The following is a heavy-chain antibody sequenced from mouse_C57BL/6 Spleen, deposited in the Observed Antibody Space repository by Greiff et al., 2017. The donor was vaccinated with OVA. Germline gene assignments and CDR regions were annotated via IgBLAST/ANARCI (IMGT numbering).Heavy chain of an antibody. V-gene: IGHV5-4*03. CDR2: ISDGGSYT. D-gene: IGHD1-1*01. J-gene: IGHJ1*03. Sequence: DVMLVESGGGLVKPGGSLKLSCTASGFTFRSYAMSWVRQAPEKRLEWVATISDGGSYTYYPDTVKGRFTISRDNANNNLYLQMSHLKSEDTAMYYYATASSRHGWYLEGWGKGTTVTVSS. CDR1: GFTFRSYA. CDR3: ATASSRHGWYLEG.